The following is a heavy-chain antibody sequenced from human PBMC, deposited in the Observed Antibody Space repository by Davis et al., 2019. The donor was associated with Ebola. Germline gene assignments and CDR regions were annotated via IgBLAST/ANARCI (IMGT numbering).Heavy chain of an antibody. CDR2: IKSKTDGGTT. D-gene: IGHD4-17*01. Sequence: GESLKISCAASGFTFSNAWMSWVRQAPGKGLEWVGRIKSKTDGGTTDYAAPVKGRFTISRDDSKNTLYLQMNSLKTEDTAVYYCTNSYGDHDYYFDYWGQGTLVTVSS. CDR3: TNSYGDHDYYFDY. J-gene: IGHJ4*02. V-gene: IGHV3-15*01. CDR1: GFTFSNAW.